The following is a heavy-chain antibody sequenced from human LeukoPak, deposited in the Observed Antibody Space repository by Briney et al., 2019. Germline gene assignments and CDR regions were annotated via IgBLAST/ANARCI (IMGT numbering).Heavy chain of an antibody. CDR1: GYTFTGYY. Sequence: GASVKVSCKASGYTFTGYYMHWVRQAPGQGLEWMGWINPNSGGTNYAQKFQGRVTMTRDTSISTAHMELSRLRSDDTAVYYCAREALSGSPIFHWGQGTLVTVSS. CDR2: INPNSGGT. V-gene: IGHV1-2*02. J-gene: IGHJ4*02. D-gene: IGHD1-26*01. CDR3: AREALSGSPIFH.